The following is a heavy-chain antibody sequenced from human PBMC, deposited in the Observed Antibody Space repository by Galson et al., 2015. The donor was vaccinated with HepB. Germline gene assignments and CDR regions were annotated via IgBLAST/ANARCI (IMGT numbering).Heavy chain of an antibody. CDR3: ARNNYFDY. CDR1: GGSISSYY. V-gene: IGHV4-4*07. J-gene: IGHJ4*02. CDR2: IYPSESI. Sequence: ETLSLTCTVSGGSISSYYWSWIRQPAGEGLEWIGRIYPSESINYNPSLKSRVTMSVDTSNNQFSLKLSSVTAADTAVYYCARNNYFDYWGQGTLVTVSS.